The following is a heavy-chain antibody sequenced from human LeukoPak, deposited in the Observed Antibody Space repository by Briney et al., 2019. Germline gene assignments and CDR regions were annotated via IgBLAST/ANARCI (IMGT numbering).Heavy chain of an antibody. D-gene: IGHD3-22*01. Sequence: GGSLRLSCAASGFTVSSNYMSWVRQAPGKGLEWVSVNYSGGSTYYADSVKGRFTISRDNSQNTLYLQMNSLRAEDTAVYYCARDRPTYYDSSGYSDYWGQGTLVTVSS. CDR1: GFTVSSNY. J-gene: IGHJ4*02. V-gene: IGHV3-66*01. CDR3: ARDRPTYYDSSGYSDY. CDR2: NYSGGST.